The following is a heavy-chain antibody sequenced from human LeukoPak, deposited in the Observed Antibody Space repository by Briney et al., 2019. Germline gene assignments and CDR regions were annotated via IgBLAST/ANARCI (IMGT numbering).Heavy chain of an antibody. CDR1: GGSLSSRSHY. CDR2: LSNSGNT. D-gene: IGHD6-19*01. V-gene: IGHV4-39*01. J-gene: IGHJ6*02. Sequence: PSETLSLTCTVSGGSLSSRSHYWGWIRQPPGQGLEWIGSLSNSGNTYYNPSLKSRVTISVDTSKNEFSLKLSSVTAADTAVYYCARGPQWLVSKKGYYYYYGMDVWGQGTTVTVSS. CDR3: ARGPQWLVSKKGYYYYYGMDV.